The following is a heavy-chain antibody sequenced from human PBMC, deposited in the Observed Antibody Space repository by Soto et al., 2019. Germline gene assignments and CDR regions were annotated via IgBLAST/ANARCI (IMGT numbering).Heavy chain of an antibody. J-gene: IGHJ6*02. CDR2: IYYSGST. D-gene: IGHD6-25*01. V-gene: IGHV4-59*01. Sequence: QESGPGLVKPSETLSLTCTVSGGSINNYYLSWIRQPPGKGLEWIAYIYYSGSTNYNPSYKSRVIVSVATSRNQSSLKLSSLTAADTAVYYCARWHSSSGYYGMDVWGQGTTVTVSS. CDR1: GGSINNYY. CDR3: ARWHSSSGYYGMDV.